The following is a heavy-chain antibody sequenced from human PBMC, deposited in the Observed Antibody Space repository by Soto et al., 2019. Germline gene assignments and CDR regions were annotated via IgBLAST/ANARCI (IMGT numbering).Heavy chain of an antibody. CDR3: AREVAGTGDPYYFDY. CDR2: IYYSGST. D-gene: IGHD6-19*01. Sequence: SETLSLTCPVSGASISSYYLSWIRPPPGKGLEWIGYIYYSGSTNYNPSLKSRVTISVDTSKNQFSLKLSSVTAADTAVYYCAREVAGTGDPYYFDYWGQGTLVTVSS. CDR1: GASISSYY. V-gene: IGHV4-59*01. J-gene: IGHJ4*02.